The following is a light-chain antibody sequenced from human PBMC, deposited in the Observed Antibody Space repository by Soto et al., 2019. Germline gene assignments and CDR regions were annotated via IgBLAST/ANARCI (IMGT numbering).Light chain of an antibody. CDR2: AAS. V-gene: IGKV1-27*01. J-gene: IGKJ1*01. CDR1: QGINNT. CDR3: QQYKGAPRT. Sequence: DIQLTQSPSSLSLSVGDRVTITCRASQGINNTLAWYQQKSGKVPSLLIFAASTLQSGVPSRFSGSGFGTLFTLTISGLQAEDFATYYCQQYKGAPRTFGQGTKVEMK.